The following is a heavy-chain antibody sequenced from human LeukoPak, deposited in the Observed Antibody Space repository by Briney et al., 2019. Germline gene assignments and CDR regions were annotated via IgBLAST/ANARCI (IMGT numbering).Heavy chain of an antibody. V-gene: IGHV1-2*02. CDR1: VYTFTGYY. Sequence: GSVKVSCKASVYTFTGYYMHCVRQAPGQGLEWMGWINPNSGGTNYAQKFQGRVTMTRDTSISTAYMELSRLRSDDTAVYDCALQGVVTAIFDYWGQGTLVTVSS. D-gene: IGHD2-21*02. CDR3: ALQGVVTAIFDY. CDR2: INPNSGGT. J-gene: IGHJ4*02.